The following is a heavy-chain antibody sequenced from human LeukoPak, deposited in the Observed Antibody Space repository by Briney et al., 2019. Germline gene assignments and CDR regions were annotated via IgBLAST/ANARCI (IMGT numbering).Heavy chain of an antibody. CDR1: GYTFISYD. J-gene: IGHJ6*02. Sequence: ASVKVSCKASGYTFISYDINWVRQATGQGLEWMGWMNPNSGTTGYAQKFQGRVTMTRNTSISTAYMELSSLRSEDTAVFYCARGAVRSFRYYYYGMDVCGQGTTVTVSS. CDR3: ARGAVRSFRYYYYGMDV. CDR2: MNPNSGTT. D-gene: IGHD3-16*01. V-gene: IGHV1-8*01.